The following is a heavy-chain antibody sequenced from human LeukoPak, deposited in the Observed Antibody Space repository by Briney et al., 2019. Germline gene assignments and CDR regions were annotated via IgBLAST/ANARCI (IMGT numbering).Heavy chain of an antibody. CDR2: ITSSSTYI. D-gene: IGHD5/OR15-5a*01. CDR3: ARDSVRHLDY. V-gene: IGHV3-21*01. Sequence: PGGSLRLSCVASGFTFSGYTMNWVRQAPGKGLEWVSSITSSSTYIYYADSVRGRFTISRDNAKNSLYLQMNSLRDEDTAVYYCARDSVRHLDYWGQGTLVTVSS. CDR1: GFTFSGYT. J-gene: IGHJ4*02.